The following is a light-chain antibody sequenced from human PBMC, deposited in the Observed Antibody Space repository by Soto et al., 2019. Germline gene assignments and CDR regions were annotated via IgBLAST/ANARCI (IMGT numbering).Light chain of an antibody. V-gene: IGLV2-14*01. CDR2: EVS. CDR1: SSDIGAYNY. CDR3: NSYTTSSTLSYV. Sequence: QSALTQPASVSGSPGQSITISCTGTSSDIGAYNYVSWYQQHPGRAPKLMVYEVSDRPSGVSNRFSGSKSGNSASLTISGLQAEDEADYYCNSYTTSSTLSYVFGTGTKVTVL. J-gene: IGLJ1*01.